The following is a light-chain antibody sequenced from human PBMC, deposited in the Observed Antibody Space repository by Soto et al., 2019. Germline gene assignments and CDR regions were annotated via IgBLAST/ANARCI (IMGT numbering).Light chain of an antibody. CDR2: DAS. Sequence: EMVLTQSPATLSLSPGERATLSCRSSQSVSSYLAWSQQKPGQAPRLLIYDASNRATGIPARFSGSGSGTDFTLTISSLEPEDFAVYYCQQRSNWPPTFGQGTKVEIK. J-gene: IGKJ1*01. CDR1: QSVSSY. CDR3: QQRSNWPPT. V-gene: IGKV3-11*01.